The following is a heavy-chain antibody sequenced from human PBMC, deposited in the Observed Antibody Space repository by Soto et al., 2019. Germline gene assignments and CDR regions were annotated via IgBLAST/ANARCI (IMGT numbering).Heavy chain of an antibody. D-gene: IGHD2-15*01. Sequence: GASVKVSCKTSGYTFSGHFMHWVRQAPGQRLERMGWINHNNIGATNYAQMFQGRVTITRDTSINTVYMELSTLRSDDTAVYDCARRGFCNTTTCRAVDYWGQGTLVTVSS. CDR1: GYTFSGHF. J-gene: IGHJ4*02. V-gene: IGHV1-2*02. CDR3: ARRGFCNTTTCRAVDY. CDR2: INHNNIGAT.